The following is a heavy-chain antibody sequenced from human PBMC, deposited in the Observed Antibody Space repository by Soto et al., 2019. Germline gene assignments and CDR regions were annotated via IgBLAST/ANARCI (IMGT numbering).Heavy chain of an antibody. CDR1: GGSISSYY. J-gene: IGHJ5*02. Sequence: SETLSLTCTVSGGSISSYYWSWIRQPPGKGLEWIGYIFYSGSTNYNPSLKSRVTISVDTSKNQFSLKLSSVTAADTAVFYFARGYCSSTICYIWDNWFDPWGQGTLVTVSS. CDR3: ARGYCSSTICYIWDNWFDP. V-gene: IGHV4-59*01. D-gene: IGHD2-2*02. CDR2: IFYSGST.